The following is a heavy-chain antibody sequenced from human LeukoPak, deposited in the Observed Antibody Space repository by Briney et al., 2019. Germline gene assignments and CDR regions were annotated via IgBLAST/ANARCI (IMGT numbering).Heavy chain of an antibody. Sequence: GGSLRLSCVASGFTFEDYGMSWVRQSAGKGLEWVSSINWHGGSTHYAESVKGRFTISRDNAKNSLFLQMNSLRAEDTALYYCARANYSPYYFDHWGQGTLVTVSS. V-gene: IGHV3-20*04. CDR3: ARANYSPYYFDH. CDR1: GFTFEDYG. CDR2: INWHGGST. J-gene: IGHJ4*02. D-gene: IGHD4-11*01.